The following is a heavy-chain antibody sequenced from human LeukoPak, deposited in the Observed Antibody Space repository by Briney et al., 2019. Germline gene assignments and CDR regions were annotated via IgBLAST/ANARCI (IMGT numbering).Heavy chain of an antibody. CDR1: RFTFSTYG. CDR3: ARKINYYFDF. D-gene: IGHD1-1*01. J-gene: IGHJ4*02. V-gene: IGHV3-33*01. CDR2: IWYDGSNK. Sequence: GRSLTLSCAASRFTFSTYGMHWVRQTPGKGLEWVAVIWYDGSNKYYADSVRGRFNISRDNSKNTLYLQMNSLRVEDTAMYYCARKINYYFDFWGQGTLVTVTS.